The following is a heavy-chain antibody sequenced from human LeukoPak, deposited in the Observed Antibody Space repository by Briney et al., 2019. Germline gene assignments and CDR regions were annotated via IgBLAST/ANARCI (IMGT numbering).Heavy chain of an antibody. CDR3: ARDYKYAFDD. J-gene: IGHJ4*02. Sequence: GGSLRLSCAASGFTFSDYSMNWVRQAPGKGLEWISYIGIDSGNTNYADSVKGRFTISGDKAKSSLYLQMNSLRVEDTAVYYCARDYKYAFDDWGQGTLVTVSS. CDR2: IGIDSGNT. V-gene: IGHV3-48*01. CDR1: GFTFSDYS. D-gene: IGHD5-24*01.